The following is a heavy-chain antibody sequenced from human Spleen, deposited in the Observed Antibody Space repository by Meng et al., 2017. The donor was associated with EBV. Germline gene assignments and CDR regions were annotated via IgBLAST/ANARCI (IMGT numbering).Heavy chain of an antibody. CDR3: ASESRRGFTPDY. J-gene: IGHJ4*02. D-gene: IGHD3-10*01. V-gene: IGHV1-69*01. CDR2: FIPMSGAP. Sequence: QVQLVQSGAEVKKPGSSVRVSCQTSGGTFSIDAISWVRQARGQGLEWMGGFIPMSGAPHYARKFQGRITITADESTSTHYMDLINLTYEDAAMYYCASESRRGFTPDYWGQGPLVTVAS. CDR1: GGTFSIDA.